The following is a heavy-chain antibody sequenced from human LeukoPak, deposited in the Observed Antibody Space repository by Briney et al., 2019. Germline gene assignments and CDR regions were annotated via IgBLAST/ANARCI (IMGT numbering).Heavy chain of an antibody. CDR2: ISGGGVTT. V-gene: IGHV3-23*01. Sequence: GGSLRLSCAASGFTFNNYAMTWARQAPGKGLEWVSGISGGGVTTYYADSVKGRSTISRDNSKNTLYLQMNSLRADDTAIYYCARNQQLGGHSYYYYGMDVWGQGTTVTVSS. J-gene: IGHJ6*02. CDR1: GFTFNNYA. CDR3: ARNQQLGGHSYYYYGMDV. D-gene: IGHD3-16*01.